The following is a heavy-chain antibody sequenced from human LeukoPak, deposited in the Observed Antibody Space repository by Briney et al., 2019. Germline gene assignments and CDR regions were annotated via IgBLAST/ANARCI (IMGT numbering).Heavy chain of an antibody. J-gene: IGHJ6*02. CDR3: AGRGYYGSGSLYYGMDV. D-gene: IGHD3-10*01. CDR2: INPNSGGT. V-gene: IGHV1-2*02. CDR1: GYTFTAYY. Sequence: ASVKVSCKASGYTFTAYYMYWVRQAPGQGLEWMGWINPNSGGTNYAQKFQGRVTITRDTSASTAYMELSSLRSEDTAVYYCAGRGYYGSGSLYYGMDVWGQGTTVTVSS.